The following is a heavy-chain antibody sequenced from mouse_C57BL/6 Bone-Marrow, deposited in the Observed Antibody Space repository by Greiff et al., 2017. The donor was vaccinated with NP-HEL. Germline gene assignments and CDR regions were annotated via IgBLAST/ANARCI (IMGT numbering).Heavy chain of an antibody. CDR3: ARYYGSSGYFDY. Sequence: EVQRVESGPGLAKPSQTLSLTCSVTGYSITSDYLNWIRKFPGNKLEYMGYISYSGSTYYNPSLKSRLSITRDTSKNQYNLQLKSVTTEDTATYYCARYYGSSGYFDYWGQGTTLTVSS. CDR1: GYSITSDY. J-gene: IGHJ2*01. CDR2: ISYSGST. D-gene: IGHD1-1*01. V-gene: IGHV3-8*01.